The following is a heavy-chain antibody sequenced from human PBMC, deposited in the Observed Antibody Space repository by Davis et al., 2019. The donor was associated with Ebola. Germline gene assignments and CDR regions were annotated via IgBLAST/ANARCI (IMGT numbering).Heavy chain of an antibody. CDR2: FNAGNGNT. J-gene: IGHJ4*02. CDR3: ARGERWYYFDY. D-gene: IGHD2-15*01. CDR1: GYTFPSYC. Sequence: ASVQVSCKASGYTFPSYCISRVRQAPRQGLQRPGWFNAGNGNTKYSQKFQGRVTITRDTSASTAYMELSSLRSEDTAGYYCARGERWYYFDYWGQGTLVTVSS. V-gene: IGHV1-3*01.